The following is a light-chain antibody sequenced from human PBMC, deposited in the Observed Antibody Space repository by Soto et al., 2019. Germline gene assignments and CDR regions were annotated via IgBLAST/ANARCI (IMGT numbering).Light chain of an antibody. CDR3: QQYGTSPPVT. J-gene: IGKJ5*01. CDR1: QSVSSSY. CDR2: GAS. V-gene: IGKV3-20*01. Sequence: EIVLTQSPGTLSLSPGERATLSCRASQSVSSSYLAWYQQKPGQAPRLLIYGASSRATGIPDWFSGSGSGTAFPLTISRLAPEDFAVYYCQQYGTSPPVTFGQGTRLEIK.